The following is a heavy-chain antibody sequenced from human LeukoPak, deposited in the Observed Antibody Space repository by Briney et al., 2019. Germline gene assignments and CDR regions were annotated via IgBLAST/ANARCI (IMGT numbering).Heavy chain of an antibody. D-gene: IGHD3-10*01. Sequence: SETLSLTCAVYGGSFSGFYWSWIRQPPGKGLEWIGQVSHRGSSNYNPSLKSRVTMSVDTSKNQFSLKLSSVTAADTAVYYCARSGSSYRGAQTFDYWGQGTLVTVSS. CDR1: GGSFSGFY. CDR3: ARSGSSYRGAQTFDY. CDR2: VSHRGSS. V-gene: IGHV4-34*01. J-gene: IGHJ4*02.